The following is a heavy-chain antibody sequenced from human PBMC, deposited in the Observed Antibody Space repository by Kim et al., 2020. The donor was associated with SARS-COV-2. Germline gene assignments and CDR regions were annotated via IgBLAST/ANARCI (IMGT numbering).Heavy chain of an antibody. Sequence: SETLSLTCAVYGGSFSGYYWSWIRQPPGKGLEWIGEINHSGSTNYNPSLKSRVTISVDTSKNQFSLKLSSVTAADTAVYYCVRGRDAFDIWGQGTMVTVS. CDR3: VRGRDAFDI. V-gene: IGHV4-34*01. CDR1: GGSFSGYY. CDR2: INHSGST. J-gene: IGHJ3*02.